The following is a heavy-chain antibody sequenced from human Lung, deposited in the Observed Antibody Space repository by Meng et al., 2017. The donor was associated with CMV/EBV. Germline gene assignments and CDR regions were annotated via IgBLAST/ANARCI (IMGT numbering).Heavy chain of an antibody. CDR3: ARIERRRVLKYCGSDCSTTDY. CDR1: GGSISSSNF. CDR2: IYQSGST. Sequence: ALAGGSISSSNFWTWVRQVPGKGLEWIGEIYQSGSTNYNPSRKSRVTISVDKFKNQFSLKLGSVTAADTAVYYCARIERRRVLKYCGSDCSTTDYWGQGTLVXVSS. J-gene: IGHJ4*02. V-gene: IGHV4-4*02. D-gene: IGHD2-21*02.